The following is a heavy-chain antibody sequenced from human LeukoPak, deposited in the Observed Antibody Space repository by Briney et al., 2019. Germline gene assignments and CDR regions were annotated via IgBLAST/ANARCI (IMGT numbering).Heavy chain of an antibody. CDR2: IKSDGRST. CDR1: GFTFSSYW. D-gene: IGHD6-13*01. J-gene: IGHJ4*02. V-gene: IGHV3-74*01. CDR3: ASPGYSEFDY. Sequence: GGSLRLSCAASGFTFSSYWMHGVRHAPGKGLVWVSRIKSDGRSTSYADSVKGRFTISRDNAKNTLNLQMNSLRAEDTAVYYGASPGYSEFDYWGQGTLVTVSS.